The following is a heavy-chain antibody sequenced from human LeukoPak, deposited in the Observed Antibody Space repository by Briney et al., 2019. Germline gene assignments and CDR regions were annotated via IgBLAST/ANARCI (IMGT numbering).Heavy chain of an antibody. Sequence: SETLSLTCAVYGGSFSGYYWSWIRQPPGKGLEWIGEINHSGSTNYNPSLKSRVTIPVDTSKNQFSLKLSSVTAADTAVYYCARGISSGYYFDYWGQGTLVTVSS. CDR3: ARGISSGYYFDY. CDR2: INHSGST. V-gene: IGHV4-34*01. D-gene: IGHD3-22*01. J-gene: IGHJ4*02. CDR1: GGSFSGYY.